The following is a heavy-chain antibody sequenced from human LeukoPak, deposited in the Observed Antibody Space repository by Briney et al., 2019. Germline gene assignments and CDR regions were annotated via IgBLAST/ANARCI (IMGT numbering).Heavy chain of an antibody. CDR2: IYSDDST. V-gene: IGHV3-66*01. CDR3: ARWVGATWAFDI. CDR1: GFTVSSNY. D-gene: IGHD1-26*01. J-gene: IGHJ3*02. Sequence: GGSLRLSCAASGFTVSSNYMSWVRQAPGKGQEWVSLIYSDDSTYYADSVKGRFTISRDNSENTLYLQMSSLRAEDTAVYYCARWVGATWAFDIWGQGTMLNVSS.